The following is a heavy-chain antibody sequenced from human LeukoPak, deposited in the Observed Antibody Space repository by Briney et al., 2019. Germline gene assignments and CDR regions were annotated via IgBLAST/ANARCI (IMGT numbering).Heavy chain of an antibody. Sequence: SETLSLTCTVSGGSISSYYWSWIRQPPGKGLEWIGYIYYSGSTNYNPSLKSRVTISVDTSKNQFSLKLSSVTAADTAVYYCARDPRTSELWFDPWGQGTLVTVSS. J-gene: IGHJ5*02. CDR1: GGSISSYY. CDR3: ARDPRTSELWFDP. V-gene: IGHV4-59*01. CDR2: IYYSGST. D-gene: IGHD2-2*01.